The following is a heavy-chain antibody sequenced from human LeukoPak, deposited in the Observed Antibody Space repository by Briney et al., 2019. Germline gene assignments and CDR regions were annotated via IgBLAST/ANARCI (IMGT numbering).Heavy chain of an antibody. V-gene: IGHV4-61*02. CDR2: IYTSGST. D-gene: IGHD6-13*01. J-gene: IGHJ3*02. CDR3: AGWGYSSSWYGQGYAFDI. Sequence: SETLSLTCTVSGGSISSGSYYWSWIRQPAGKGLEWIGRIYTSGSTNYNPSLKSRVTISVDTSKNQFSLKLSSVTAADTAVYYCAGWGYSSSWYGQGYAFDIWGQGTMVTVSS. CDR1: GGSISSGSYY.